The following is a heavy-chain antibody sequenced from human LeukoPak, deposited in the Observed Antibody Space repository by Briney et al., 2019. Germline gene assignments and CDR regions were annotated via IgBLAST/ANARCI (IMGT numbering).Heavy chain of an antibody. V-gene: IGHV4-4*07. J-gene: IGHJ2*01. CDR2: IYTSGST. CDR1: GGSISSYY. CDR3: ARDRTTVKDWYFDL. Sequence: SETLSLTCTVSGGSISSYYWSWIRQPAGKGLEWIGRIYTSGSTNYNPSRKSRVTMSVDTSKNQFSLKLSSVTAADTAVYYCARDRTTVKDWYFDLWGRGTLVTVSS. D-gene: IGHD4-17*01.